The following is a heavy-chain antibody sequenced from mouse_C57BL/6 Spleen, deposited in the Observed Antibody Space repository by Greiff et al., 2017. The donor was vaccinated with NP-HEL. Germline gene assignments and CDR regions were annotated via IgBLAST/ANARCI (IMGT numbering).Heavy chain of an antibody. CDR1: GYTFTDYY. J-gene: IGHJ2*01. CDR3: ARHAKSDY. Sequence: VQLQQSGPELVKPGASVKISCKASGYTFTDYYMNWVKQSHGKSLEWIGDINPNNGGTSYNQKFKGKATLTVDKSSSTAYMELRSLTSEDSAVYYCARHAKSDYWGQGTTLTVSS. V-gene: IGHV1-26*01. CDR2: INPNNGGT.